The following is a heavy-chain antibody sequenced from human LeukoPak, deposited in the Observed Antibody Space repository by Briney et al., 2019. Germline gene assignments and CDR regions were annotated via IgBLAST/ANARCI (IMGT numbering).Heavy chain of an antibody. D-gene: IGHD6-13*01. V-gene: IGHV3-23*01. CDR3: AKDPFIAAAGTGYYYMDV. J-gene: IGHJ6*03. CDR1: GFTFNTYN. CDR2: ISGSGGST. Sequence: GGSLRLSCAGSGFTFNTYNMNWVRQAPGKGLEWVSAISGSGGSTYYADSVKGRFTISRDNSKNTLYLQMNSLRAEDTAVYYCAKDPFIAAAGTGYYYMDVWGKGTTVTISS.